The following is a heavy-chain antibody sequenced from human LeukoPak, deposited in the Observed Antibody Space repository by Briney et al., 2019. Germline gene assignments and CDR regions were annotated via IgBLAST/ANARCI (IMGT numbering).Heavy chain of an antibody. CDR3: ARTSTGGSDYDILTGYYNRRGAFDY. Sequence: PGGSLRLSCAASGFTFSDYYMSWIRQAPGKGLEWVSYISGSGSTIYYADSVKGRFTISRDNAKNSLYLQMNSLRAEDTAVYYCARTSTGGSDYDILTGYYNRRGAFDYWGQGTLVTVSS. J-gene: IGHJ4*02. D-gene: IGHD3-9*01. V-gene: IGHV3-11*01. CDR2: ISGSGSTI. CDR1: GFTFSDYY.